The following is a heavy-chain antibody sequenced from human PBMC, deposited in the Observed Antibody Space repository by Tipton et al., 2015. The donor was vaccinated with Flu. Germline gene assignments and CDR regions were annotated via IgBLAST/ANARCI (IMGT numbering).Heavy chain of an antibody. D-gene: IGHD4-11*01. J-gene: IGHJ5*02. V-gene: IGHV4-38-2*01. CDR1: GDSIRSDYF. Sequence: GLVKPSETLSLTCLVSGDSIRSDYFWGWIRQPPGKGLEWIGQISRGGSAYYNSSLQGRVTISVDSSRNRFSLKVRSLTAADMAIYYCARRDYSNYVSEPKNWFDHWGQGALVTVSS. CDR2: ISRGGSA. CDR3: ARRDYSNYVSEPKNWFDH.